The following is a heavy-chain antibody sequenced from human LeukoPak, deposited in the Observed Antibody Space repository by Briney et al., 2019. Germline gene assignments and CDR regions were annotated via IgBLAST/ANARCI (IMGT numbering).Heavy chain of an antibody. D-gene: IGHD3-22*01. Sequence: GGSLRLSCAASGFNFNNAWMNWVRQAPGKGRERVGRIISNAYGGATESAAPVTGRFTISRDDSENTMYLQMNSLKIEDTAVYYCTRGSNRDDSSDFDCWGQGTLVTVSS. J-gene: IGHJ4*02. CDR2: IISNAYGGAT. CDR1: GFNFNNAW. V-gene: IGHV3-15*07. CDR3: TRGSNRDDSSDFDC.